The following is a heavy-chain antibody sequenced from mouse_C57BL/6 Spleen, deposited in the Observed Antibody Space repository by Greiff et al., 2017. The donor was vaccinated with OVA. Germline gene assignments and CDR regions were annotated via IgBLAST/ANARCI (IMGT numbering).Heavy chain of an antibody. CDR1: GYAFSSSW. Sequence: VQGVESGPELVKPGASVKISCKASGYAFSSSWMTWVKQRPGKGLEWIGRIYPGDGDTNYNGKFKGKATLTADKSSSTAYMQLSSLTSEDSAVYFCARFTTVVANFDYWGQGTTLTVSS. J-gene: IGHJ2*01. CDR3: ARFTTVVANFDY. D-gene: IGHD1-1*01. V-gene: IGHV1-82*01. CDR2: IYPGDGDT.